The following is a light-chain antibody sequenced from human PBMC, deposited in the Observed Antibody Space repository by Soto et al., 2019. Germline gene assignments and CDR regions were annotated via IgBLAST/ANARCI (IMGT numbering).Light chain of an antibody. CDR2: EGG. J-gene: IGLJ2*01. CDR1: RSDVGNYDL. CDR3: CSYAGSDTFHVV. Sequence: QSALTQPASVSGSPGQSITISCTGTRSDVGNYDLVSWYQRHLGKAPKLIIYEGGKRPSEVSARFSGSRPGNTASLTISRLQAEDEADYYCCSYAGSDTFHVVFGGGTKLTVL. V-gene: IGLV2-23*01.